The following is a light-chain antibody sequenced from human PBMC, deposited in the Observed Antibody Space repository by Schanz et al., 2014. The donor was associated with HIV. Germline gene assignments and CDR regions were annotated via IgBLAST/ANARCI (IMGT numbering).Light chain of an antibody. Sequence: DIQMTQSPSTLSASIGDRVTITCRASQTIDNWLAWYQQKPGKAPKVLIYQASTLEGGVPSRFSGSGSGTEFTLTISSLQPDDFATYYCQQYHTYPPTFGQGTKLE. V-gene: IGKV1-5*03. CDR2: QAS. CDR3: QQYHTYPPT. CDR1: QTIDNW. J-gene: IGKJ2*01.